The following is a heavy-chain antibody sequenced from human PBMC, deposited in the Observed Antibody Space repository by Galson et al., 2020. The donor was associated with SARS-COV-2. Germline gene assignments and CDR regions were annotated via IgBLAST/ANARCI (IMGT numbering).Heavy chain of an antibody. CDR1: GGSLSGYY. V-gene: IGHV4-34*01. J-gene: IGHJ6*02. Sequence: SETLSLTCAVYGGSLSGYYWSWIRQPPGKGLEWIGEINHSGSTNYNPSLKSRVTISVDTSKNQFSLKLSSVTAADTAVYYCAGSTTVTTFYYYYYSMDVWGQGTTVTVSS. CDR2: INHSGST. D-gene: IGHD4-17*01. CDR3: AGSTTVTTFYYYYYSMDV.